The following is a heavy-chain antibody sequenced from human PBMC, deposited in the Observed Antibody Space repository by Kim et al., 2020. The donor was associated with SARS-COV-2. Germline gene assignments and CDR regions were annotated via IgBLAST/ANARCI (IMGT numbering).Heavy chain of an antibody. J-gene: IGHJ4*01. D-gene: IGHD2-21*02. CDR3: ARGHIVVVTAIHEIDY. CDR1: GFTFSSYA. V-gene: IGHV3-30*04. CDR2: ISYDGSNK. Sequence: GGSLRLSCAASGFTFSSYAMHWVRQAPGKGLEWVAVISYDGSNKYYADSVKGRFTISRDNSKNTLYLQMNSLRAEDTAVYYCARGHIVVVTAIHEIDYWG.